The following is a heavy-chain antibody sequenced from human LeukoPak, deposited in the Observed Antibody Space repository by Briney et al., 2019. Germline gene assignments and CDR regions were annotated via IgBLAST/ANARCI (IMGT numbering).Heavy chain of an antibody. CDR1: GFTISSYW. CDR2: ISGDSRYI. Sequence: GGSLRLSCAASGFTISSYWMNWVRQAPGKGLEWVSAISGDSRYIYYADSVRGRFTISRDNAENSLYLQMHSLRVEDTAVYYCARAPTVLVGYCSSSSCQADYWGQGTLVTVSS. V-gene: IGHV3-21*01. J-gene: IGHJ4*02. CDR3: ARAPTVLVGYCSSSSCQADY. D-gene: IGHD2-2*01.